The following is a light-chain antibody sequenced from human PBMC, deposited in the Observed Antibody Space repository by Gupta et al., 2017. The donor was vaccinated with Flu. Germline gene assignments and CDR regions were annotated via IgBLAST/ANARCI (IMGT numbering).Light chain of an antibody. CDR2: GVS. J-gene: IGLJ2*01. Sequence: SVTISTTGTRSTVGSYEYFSCYQQPAGNAHNLMIYGVSKRPAGVPGSFSGSKSGNTASLAISVLQDEDEANYYGCSYAGTCTFVFGGGTKLTVL. V-gene: IGLV2-11*01. CDR3: CSYAGTCTFV. CDR1: RSTVGSYEY.